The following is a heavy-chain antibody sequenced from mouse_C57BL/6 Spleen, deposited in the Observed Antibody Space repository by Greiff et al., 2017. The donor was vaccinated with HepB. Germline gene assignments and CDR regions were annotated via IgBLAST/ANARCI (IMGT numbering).Heavy chain of an antibody. Sequence: EVQVVESGGGLVQPKGSLKLSCAASGFSFNTYAMNWVRQAPGKGLEWVARIRSKSNNYATYYADSVKDRFTISRDDSESMLYLQMNNLKTEDTAMYYCVRGFTTVVANYAMDYWGQGTSVTVSS. CDR2: IRSKSNNYAT. CDR1: GFSFNTYA. J-gene: IGHJ4*01. D-gene: IGHD1-1*01. V-gene: IGHV10-1*01. CDR3: VRGFTTVVANYAMDY.